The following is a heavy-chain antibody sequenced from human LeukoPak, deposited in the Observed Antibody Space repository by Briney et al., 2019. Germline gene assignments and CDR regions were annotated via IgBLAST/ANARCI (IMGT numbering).Heavy chain of an antibody. D-gene: IGHD3-22*01. V-gene: IGHV6-1*01. CDR3: ARGRGREVLITKSRRSFWFDS. CDR1: GDSVSSNSAA. Sequence: SQTLPLTCAISGDSVSSNSAAWNWIRQSPSRGLEWLGRTYYRSKWYNDYAVSVKSRITINPDTSKNQFSLRLSSVTAADTAVYYCARGRGREVLITKSRRSFWFDSWGQGTLVTVSS. CDR2: TYYRSKWYN. J-gene: IGHJ5*01.